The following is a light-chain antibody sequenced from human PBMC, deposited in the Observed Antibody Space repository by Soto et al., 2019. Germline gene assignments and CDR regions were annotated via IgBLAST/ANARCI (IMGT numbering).Light chain of an antibody. CDR2: AAS. J-gene: IGKJ5*01. Sequence: DVQMTQSPSSLSALVGDRVTITCRASQSVSRYLNWYQHKPGQAPKLLINAASNLRSGVPSRFSGSGSGTDFTLTIDGLQTVDFAVYYCQQSYMTPPITFGQGTRLELK. V-gene: IGKV1-39*01. CDR3: QQSYMTPPIT. CDR1: QSVSRY.